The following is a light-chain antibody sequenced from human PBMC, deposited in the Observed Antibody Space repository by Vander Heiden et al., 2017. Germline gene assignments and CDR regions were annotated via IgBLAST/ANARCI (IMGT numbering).Light chain of an antibody. V-gene: IGKV3-20*01. CDR2: GAS. Sequence: IVLTQSPGTLSLSPGGRATLSCRASQSVSSSYLAWYQQKPGQAPRLLIYGASSRATGIPDRFSGSGWGTDVTLTSSRLEPEDFAVYYCQQYGSSPRTFGQGTKVEIK. CDR3: QQYGSSPRT. J-gene: IGKJ1*01. CDR1: QSVSSSY.